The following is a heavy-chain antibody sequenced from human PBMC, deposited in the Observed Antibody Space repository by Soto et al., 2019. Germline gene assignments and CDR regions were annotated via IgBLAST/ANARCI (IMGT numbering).Heavy chain of an antibody. D-gene: IGHD3-22*01. Sequence: GASVKVSWKASGYTFTSYGISWVRQAPGQGLEWMGWISAYNGNTNYAQKLQGRVTMTTDTSTSTAYMELRSLRSDDTAVYYCARDTDSSGYYSSPRYYGMDVWGQGTTVTVSS. CDR2: ISAYNGNT. CDR3: ARDTDSSGYYSSPRYYGMDV. J-gene: IGHJ6*02. CDR1: GYTFTSYG. V-gene: IGHV1-18*04.